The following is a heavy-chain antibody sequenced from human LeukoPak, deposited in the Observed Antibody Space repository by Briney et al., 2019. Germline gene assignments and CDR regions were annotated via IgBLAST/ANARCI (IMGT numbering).Heavy chain of an antibody. J-gene: IGHJ4*02. D-gene: IGHD5-24*01. CDR3: AKDQTVGDGHIDFEY. CDR2: ISGSAGTT. Sequence: GGSLRLSCAASGFSFSTYVMSWVRQAPGKGLEWVSGISGSAGTTYYADSVKGRFTISRDNSKNTLYLRMNSLRAEDTAVYYCAKDQTVGDGHIDFEYWGQGTLVTVSS. V-gene: IGHV3-23*01. CDR1: GFSFSTYV.